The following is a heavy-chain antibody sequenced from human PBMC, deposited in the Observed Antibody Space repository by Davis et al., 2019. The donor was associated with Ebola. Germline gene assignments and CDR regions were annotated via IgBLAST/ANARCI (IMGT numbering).Heavy chain of an antibody. V-gene: IGHV3-53*01. CDR2: IYSGGST. D-gene: IGHD3-22*01. J-gene: IGHJ4*02. CDR1: GFTVSSNY. CDR3: ASAYYYDSSGYLLGG. Sequence: GGSLRLSCAASGFTVSSNYMSWVRQAPGKGLEWVSVIYSGGSTYYADSVKGRFTISRDNSKNTLYPQMNSLRAEDTAVYYCASAYYYDSSGYLLGGWGQGTLVTVSS.